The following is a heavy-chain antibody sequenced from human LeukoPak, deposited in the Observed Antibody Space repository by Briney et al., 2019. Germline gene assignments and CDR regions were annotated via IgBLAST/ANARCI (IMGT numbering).Heavy chain of an antibody. V-gene: IGHV6-1*01. CDR3: ARGGCSSTSCYIDYWYFDL. CDR2: TYYRSKWYN. J-gene: IGHJ2*01. D-gene: IGHD2-2*02. Sequence: SQTLSLTCAISGDSVSSNSAAWNWIRQSPSRGLEWLGRTYYRSKWYNDYAVSVKSRITINPDTSKNQFSPQLNSVTPEDTAVYYCARGGCSSTSCYIDYWYFDLWGRGTLVTVSS. CDR1: GDSVSSNSAA.